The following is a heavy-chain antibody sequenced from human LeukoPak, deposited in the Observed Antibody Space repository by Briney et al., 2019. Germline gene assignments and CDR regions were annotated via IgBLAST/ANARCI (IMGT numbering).Heavy chain of an antibody. CDR3: ARGRQQLGYYYYYYMDV. V-gene: IGHV1-69*13. Sequence: SVKVSCKASGGTFSSYAISWVRPAPGQGLEWMGGIIPIVGTANYAQKFQGRVTITADESTSTAYMELSSLRSEDTAVYYCARGRQQLGYYYYYYMDVWGKGTTVTISS. J-gene: IGHJ6*03. D-gene: IGHD6-13*01. CDR2: IIPIVGTA. CDR1: GGTFSSYA.